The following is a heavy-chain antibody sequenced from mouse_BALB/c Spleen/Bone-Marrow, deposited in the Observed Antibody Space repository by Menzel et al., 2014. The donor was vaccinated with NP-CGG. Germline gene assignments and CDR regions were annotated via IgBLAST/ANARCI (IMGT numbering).Heavy chain of an antibody. CDR1: GFTFTDYY. J-gene: IGHJ4*01. D-gene: IGHD2-3*01. V-gene: IGHV7-3*02. CDR2: IRNKANGYIT. CDR3: ARYDGYSDNAMDY. Sequence: EVHLVESGGGLVQPGDSLRLSCATSGFTFTDYYMSWVCQPPGKALEWLGFIRNKANGYITEYSASVKGRFTISRDNSQSILYLQMNTLRAEDSATYYCARYDGYSDNAMDYWGQGTSVTVSS.